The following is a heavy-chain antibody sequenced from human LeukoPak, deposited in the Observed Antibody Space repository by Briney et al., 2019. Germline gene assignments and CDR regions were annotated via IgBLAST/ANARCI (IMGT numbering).Heavy chain of an antibody. Sequence: SGGSLRLSCAASGFTFSNYWMSWVRQPPGKGLEWIGEINHSGSTNYNPSLKSRVTISVDTSKNQFSLKLSSVTAADTAVYYCARGPTSLYYDILTGYSPRRFWYFDYWGQGTLVTVSS. V-gene: IGHV4-34*01. J-gene: IGHJ4*02. D-gene: IGHD3-9*01. CDR2: INHSGST. CDR1: GFTFSNYW. CDR3: ARGPTSLYYDILTGYSPRRFWYFDY.